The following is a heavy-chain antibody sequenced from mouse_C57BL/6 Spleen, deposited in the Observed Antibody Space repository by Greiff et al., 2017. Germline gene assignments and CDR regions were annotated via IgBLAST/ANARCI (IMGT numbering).Heavy chain of an antibody. CDR2: IWRGGST. J-gene: IGHJ1*03. V-gene: IGHV2-2*01. CDR1: GFSLTSYG. D-gene: IGHD1-1*01. CDR3: AGITTVVEDWYFDV. Sequence: QVQLQQSGPGLVQPSQSLSITCTVSGFSLTSYGVHWVRQSPGKGLEWLGVIWRGGSTDYNAAFISRLSISKDNSKSQVFFKMNSLQADDTAIYYCAGITTVVEDWYFDVWGTGTTVTVSS.